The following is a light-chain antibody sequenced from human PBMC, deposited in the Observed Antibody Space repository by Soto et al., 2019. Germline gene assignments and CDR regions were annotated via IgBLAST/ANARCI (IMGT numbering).Light chain of an antibody. CDR2: GTS. J-gene: IGKJ5*01. CDR3: QQYDSSPPIT. Sequence: EIVLTQSPGTLSLSPGERATLSCRASQSVPRSYLAWYQQKPGQAPRLLIYGTSSRATGIPDRFSGSGSGTDFTLTISRLEPEDFAVFYCQQYDSSPPITFGQGTRLEIK. CDR1: QSVPRSY. V-gene: IGKV3-20*01.